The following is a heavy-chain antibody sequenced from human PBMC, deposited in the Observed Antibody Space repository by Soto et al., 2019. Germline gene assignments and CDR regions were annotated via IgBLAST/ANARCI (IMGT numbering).Heavy chain of an antibody. J-gene: IGHJ4*02. D-gene: IGHD3-10*01. Sequence: EVQLVESGGGLVQPGGSLKLSCAASGFIVSGFGIHWVRQASGKGRAWVGRIRDKGNNYATTYAASMKGRFTISRDDSETTAFLQMNSLITEDTAVYYCARYRPGSGALDYWGQGTLVTVSS. V-gene: IGHV3-73*02. CDR3: ARYRPGSGALDY. CDR1: GFIVSGFG. CDR2: IRDKGNNYAT.